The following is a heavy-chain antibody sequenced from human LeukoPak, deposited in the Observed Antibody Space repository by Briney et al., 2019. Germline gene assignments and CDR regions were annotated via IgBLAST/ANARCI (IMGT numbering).Heavy chain of an antibody. J-gene: IGHJ4*02. Sequence: SETLSLICTVSGGSISSGGYYWSWIRQHPGKGLEWIGYIYYSGSTYYNPSLKSRVTISVDTSKNQFSLKLSSVTAADTAVYYCARVISGGDYIFDYWGQGTLVTVSS. CDR1: GGSISSGGYY. V-gene: IGHV4-31*03. CDR2: IYYSGST. CDR3: ARVISGGDYIFDY. D-gene: IGHD4-17*01.